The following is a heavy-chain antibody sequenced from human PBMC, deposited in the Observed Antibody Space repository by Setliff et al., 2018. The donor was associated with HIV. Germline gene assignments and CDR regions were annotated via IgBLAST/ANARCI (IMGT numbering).Heavy chain of an antibody. CDR3: ANPSGGYCSGSTCLGLDV. CDR1: GASVRTYY. CDR2: IHYSGNI. D-gene: IGHD2-2*01. V-gene: IGHV4-59*02. Sequence: SETLSLTCTVSGASVRTYYWNWIRQAPGKGLEWIGYIHYSGNINYNPSLKSRVTISVGTSKNQFSLKVTSVTAADTAKYYCANPSGGYCSGSTCLGLDVWGQGTMVTVSS. J-gene: IGHJ3*01.